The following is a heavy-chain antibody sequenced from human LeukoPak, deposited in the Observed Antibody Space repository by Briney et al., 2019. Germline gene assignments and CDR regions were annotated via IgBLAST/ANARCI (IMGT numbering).Heavy chain of an antibody. Sequence: TLSLTCNVSGGSISSSSYYWGWIRQPPGKALEWLALIYWNDDKRYSPSLKSRLTITKDTSKNQVVLTMTNMDPVDTATYYCAHGGRWLQLNYWGQGTLVTVSS. J-gene: IGHJ4*02. CDR1: GGSISSSSYY. CDR2: IYWNDDK. V-gene: IGHV2-5*01. D-gene: IGHD5-24*01. CDR3: AHGGRWLQLNY.